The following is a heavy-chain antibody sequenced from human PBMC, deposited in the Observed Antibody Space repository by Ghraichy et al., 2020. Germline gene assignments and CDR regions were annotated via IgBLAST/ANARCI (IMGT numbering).Heavy chain of an antibody. V-gene: IGHV3-30*02. CDR1: GFTFSRYG. CDR3: TKDPGLGGDRDY. J-gene: IGHJ4*02. D-gene: IGHD4-17*01. Sequence: GGSLRLSCVASGFTFSRYGMHWVRQAPGRGLEGVTFIRFDGSQTYTDSVKGRFTISRDNSKNTVYLQMNSLRGDDTAVYYCTKDPGLGGDRDYWGQGTLVTVSS. CDR2: IRFDGSQT.